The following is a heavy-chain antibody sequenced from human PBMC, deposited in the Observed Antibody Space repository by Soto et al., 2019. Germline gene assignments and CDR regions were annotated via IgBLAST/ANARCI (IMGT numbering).Heavy chain of an antibody. CDR2: VSGSNGNT. Sequence: QVQLVQSEAEVKKPGASVKVSCEASGYTFINHGISLVRQAPGQGLEGMGWVSGSNGNTKYAQKFQGRVTMTTETSTSTAHMELRNLRSDDTAVYFCARDFYPLAYYFDPWGQGTLVTVSS. V-gene: IGHV1-18*04. J-gene: IGHJ4*02. CDR1: GYTFINHG. CDR3: ARDFYPLAYYFDP.